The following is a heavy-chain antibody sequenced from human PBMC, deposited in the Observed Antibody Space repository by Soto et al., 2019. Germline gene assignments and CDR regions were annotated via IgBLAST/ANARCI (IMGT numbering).Heavy chain of an antibody. D-gene: IGHD6-19*01. CDR2: ISYDGSNK. CDR3: AKWESGWYRRYFDL. J-gene: IGHJ2*01. CDR1: GFTFSSYD. Sequence: QVQLVESGGGVVQPGRSLRLSCAASGFTFSSYDMHWVRQAPGKGLEWVAVISYDGSNKYYADSVKGRFTISRDNSKNTLYLQMNSLRAEDTAVYYCAKWESGWYRRYFDLWGRGTLVTVSS. V-gene: IGHV3-30*18.